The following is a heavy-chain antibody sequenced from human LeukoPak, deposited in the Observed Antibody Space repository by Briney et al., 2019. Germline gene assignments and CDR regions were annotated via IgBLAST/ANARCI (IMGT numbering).Heavy chain of an antibody. J-gene: IGHJ4*02. V-gene: IGHV3-49*04. D-gene: IGHD1-1*01. CDR1: GFTFSDHY. CDR2: IRSKAYGETA. CDR3: TRDRGAYNLYDY. Sequence: PGGSLRLSCVASGFTFSDHYMDWVRQAPGKGLEWVGFIRSKAYGETADYAASVKGRFTISRDDSKAIAYLQMNSLKTEDTAVYHCTRDRGAYNLYDYWGQGTLVTVSS.